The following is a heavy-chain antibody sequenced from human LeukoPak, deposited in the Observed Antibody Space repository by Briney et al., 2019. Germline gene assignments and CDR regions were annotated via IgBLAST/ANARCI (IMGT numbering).Heavy chain of an antibody. CDR3: AREGFGELSHFDY. Sequence: SETLSLTCVVYGGSFSGDYWSWIRPPPGGGLEWVGEINHSERTNYHPPLKSRVTISVDTAKNQFSLKLSSVTAADTAVYYGAREGFGELSHFDYWGQGTLVTVSS. D-gene: IGHD3-10*01. J-gene: IGHJ4*02. V-gene: IGHV4-34*01. CDR2: INHSERT. CDR1: GGSFSGDY.